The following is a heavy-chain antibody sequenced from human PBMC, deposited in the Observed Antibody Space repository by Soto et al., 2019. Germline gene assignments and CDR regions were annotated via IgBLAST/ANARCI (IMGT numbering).Heavy chain of an antibody. CDR1: GFTFEDYA. D-gene: IGHD3-10*01. Sequence: EEQLVESGGGLVQPGRSLRLSCAASGFTFEDYAMHWVRQAPGKGLEWVSGINWNSGSIGYADSVKGRFTISRDNAKTSLYLQMNSLRAEDTALYYCAKDRGSGSYAANYYYYGMDVWGQGTTVTVSS. J-gene: IGHJ6*02. V-gene: IGHV3-9*01. CDR2: INWNSGSI. CDR3: AKDRGSGSYAANYYYYGMDV.